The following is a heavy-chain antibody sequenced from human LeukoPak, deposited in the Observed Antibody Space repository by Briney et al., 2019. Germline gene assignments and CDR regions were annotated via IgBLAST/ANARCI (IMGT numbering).Heavy chain of an antibody. D-gene: IGHD5-18*01. J-gene: IGHJ4*02. CDR3: ARAHTSMVTLGY. CDR1: GFTFSNYA. V-gene: IGHV3-30*04. CDR2: ISYDGSNK. Sequence: GVTQRLLCASSGFTFSNYAMQWVRQAPAKGLEWVAVISYDGSNKYYADSVKGRFTISRDNSKNTLYLQMNSLRDEDAGVYYCARAHTSMVTLGYWGQGTLVTVSS.